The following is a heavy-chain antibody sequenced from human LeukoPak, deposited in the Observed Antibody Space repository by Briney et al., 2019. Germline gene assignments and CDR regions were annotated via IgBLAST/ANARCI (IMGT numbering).Heavy chain of an antibody. CDR2: ISGSGGST. V-gene: IGHV3-23*01. CDR1: GFTFSSYG. J-gene: IGHJ3*02. CDR3: AKEIDYGDYEGVSGAFDI. Sequence: GGSLRLSCAASGFTFSSYGMSWVRQAPGKGLEWVSAISGSGGSTYYADSVKGRFTISRDNAKNTLYLQMNSLRAEDTAVYYCAKEIDYGDYEGVSGAFDIWGQGTMVTVSS. D-gene: IGHD4-17*01.